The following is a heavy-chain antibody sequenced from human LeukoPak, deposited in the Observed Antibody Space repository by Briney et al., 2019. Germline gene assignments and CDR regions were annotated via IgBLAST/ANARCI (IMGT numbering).Heavy chain of an antibody. Sequence: PGGSLRLSCAASGFTFSSYVMSWVRQAPGKGLKWVAAISGDGGTTFYADSVKGRFTISRDTSNNMLYLQMNSLRAEDTALYYCAKEPASGSCFDYWGQGTLVTVSS. D-gene: IGHD3-10*01. J-gene: IGHJ4*02. CDR1: GFTFSSYV. CDR3: AKEPASGSCFDY. V-gene: IGHV3-23*01. CDR2: ISGDGGTT.